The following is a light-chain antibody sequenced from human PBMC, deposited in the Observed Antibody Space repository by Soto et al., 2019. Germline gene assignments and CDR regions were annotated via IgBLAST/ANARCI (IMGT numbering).Light chain of an antibody. CDR3: SSYAGNFHFV. CDR2: QVY. CDR1: SSDVGGYNY. Sequence: QPVLTQPASVSGSLGQWITISCTGTSSDVGGYNYVSWYQHHPGKAPKLIIYQVYSRPSGVSNRFSGSKFGNTASLTISGLQAEDEADYYCSSYAGNFHFVFGSGTKLTVL. V-gene: IGLV2-14*01. J-gene: IGLJ1*01.